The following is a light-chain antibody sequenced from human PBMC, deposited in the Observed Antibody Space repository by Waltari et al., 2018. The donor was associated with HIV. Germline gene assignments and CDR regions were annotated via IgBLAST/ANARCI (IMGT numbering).Light chain of an antibody. CDR3: DSYTISSTYV. J-gene: IGLJ1*01. CDR2: EVS. CDR1: STDICAYNY. V-gene: IGLV2-14*03. Sequence: QSALTQPASVSGSPGQPITISCTGTSTDICAYNYVSWYQQPPRRAPKLIIYEVSYPPSGVSDRFSGSKSGNTASLTISGLQPEDEAEYYCDSYTISSTYVFGTGTKVTVL.